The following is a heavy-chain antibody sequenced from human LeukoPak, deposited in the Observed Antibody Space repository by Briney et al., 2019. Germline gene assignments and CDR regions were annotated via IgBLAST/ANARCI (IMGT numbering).Heavy chain of an antibody. CDR2: FDPEDGET. CDR1: GYTLTELS. V-gene: IGHV1-24*01. J-gene: IGHJ5*02. D-gene: IGHD6-6*01. Sequence: ASVKVSCKVSGYTLTELSMHWVRQAPGEGLEWMGGFDPEDGETIYAQKFQGRVTMTEDTSTDTAYMELSSLRSEDTAVYYCARGAFEYSSTEFDPWGQGTLVTVSS. CDR3: ARGAFEYSSTEFDP.